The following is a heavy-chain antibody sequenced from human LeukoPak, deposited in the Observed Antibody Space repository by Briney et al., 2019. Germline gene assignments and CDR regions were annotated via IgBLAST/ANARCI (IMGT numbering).Heavy chain of an antibody. Sequence: HPGGSLRLFCAVSGYSLSTYDVRWVRQPPGRGLEWVSDITGTGGSTYYADSVKGRLTVSRDTSKNTLYLQIDSLRVEDTAIYYCAKDNRTAVSRFYYWGQGTLVTVSS. CDR1: GYSLSTYD. J-gene: IGHJ4*02. CDR3: AKDNRTAVSRFYY. D-gene: IGHD3-10*01. V-gene: IGHV3-23*01. CDR2: ITGTGGST.